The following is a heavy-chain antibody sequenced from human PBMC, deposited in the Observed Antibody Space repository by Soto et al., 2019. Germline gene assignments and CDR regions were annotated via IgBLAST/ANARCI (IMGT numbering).Heavy chain of an antibody. D-gene: IGHD3-22*01. V-gene: IGHV1-69*06. CDR1: GGTFISDA. CDR3: ARCHADSSGPGYLDS. CDR2: VIPMFPKA. Sequence: QVRLVQSEAEVKKAGSSVKGSCKASGGTFISDAVTWVRQAPGQGLEWMGGVIPMFPKANYAQKFQGRATITADKSTSTVYMELHSLKSEDTALYYCARCHADSSGPGYLDSWGQGTLVTVTS. J-gene: IGHJ4*02.